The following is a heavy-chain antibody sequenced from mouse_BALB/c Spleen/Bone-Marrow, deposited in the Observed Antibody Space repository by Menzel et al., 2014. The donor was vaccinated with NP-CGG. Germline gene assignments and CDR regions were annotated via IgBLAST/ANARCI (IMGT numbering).Heavy chain of an antibody. D-gene: IGHD1-1*01. Sequence: QVQLQQPGAELARPGDSVKLSCKASGYTFTSYWMQWVKQRPGQGLEWIGAIYPGDGDTRYTQKFKGKATLTADKSSSTAYMQLSSLASEDSAVYYCAREGYYYGSSTYYAMDYWGQGTSVTVSS. J-gene: IGHJ4*01. CDR3: AREGYYYGSSTYYAMDY. CDR2: IYPGDGDT. CDR1: GYTFTSYW. V-gene: IGHV1-87*01.